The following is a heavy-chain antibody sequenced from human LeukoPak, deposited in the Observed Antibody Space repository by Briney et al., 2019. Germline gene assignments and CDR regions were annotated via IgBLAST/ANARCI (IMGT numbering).Heavy chain of an antibody. Sequence: GASVKVSCKVSGYTLTELSMHWVRQAPRKGLEWMGGFDPEDGETIYAQKFQGRVTMTEDTSTDTAYMELSSLRSEDTAVYYCATANSGYDYNDYWGQGTLVTVSS. J-gene: IGHJ4*02. V-gene: IGHV1-24*01. CDR1: GYTLTELS. D-gene: IGHD5-12*01. CDR2: FDPEDGET. CDR3: ATANSGYDYNDY.